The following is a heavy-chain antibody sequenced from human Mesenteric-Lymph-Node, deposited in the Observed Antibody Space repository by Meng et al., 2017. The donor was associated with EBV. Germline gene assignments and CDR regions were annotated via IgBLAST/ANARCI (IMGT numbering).Heavy chain of an antibody. CDR2: IIPIFGTA. CDR3: ARDRGLERNDGIDY. J-gene: IGHJ4*02. CDR1: VGTCRSYA. V-gene: IGHV1-69*06. Sequence: QVRLVQSGAEVKTPGASVKVYCKTSVGTCRSYAISWVRQAPGQGLEWMGGIIPIFGTANYAQKFQGRVTITADKSTSTAYMELSSLRSEDTAVYYCARDRGLERNDGIDYWGQGTLVTVSS. D-gene: IGHD1-1*01.